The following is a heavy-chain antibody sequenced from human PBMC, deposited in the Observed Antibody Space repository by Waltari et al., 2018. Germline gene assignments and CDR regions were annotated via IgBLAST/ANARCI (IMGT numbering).Heavy chain of an antibody. CDR1: DDSLRRGDYY. D-gene: IGHD6-13*01. Sequence: QLQLQESGPGLLKPSGTLSLTCPVPDDSLRRGDYYWGWIRQSPGKGPEWIGSVYYSGSTSYNTSLKRRVTISVDTSKKQFSLKLSSVTAADTAVYYCARSLHIFRAAAGMFDYWGQGTLVTVSS. J-gene: IGHJ4*02. CDR3: ARSLHIFRAAAGMFDY. V-gene: IGHV4-39*01. CDR2: VYYSGST.